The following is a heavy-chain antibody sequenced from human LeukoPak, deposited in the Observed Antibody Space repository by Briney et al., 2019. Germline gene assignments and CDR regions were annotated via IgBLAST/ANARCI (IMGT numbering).Heavy chain of an antibody. Sequence: ASVKVSCKASGYTFTGYYMHWVRQAPGQGLEWMGWINPNSGGTNYAQKFQGRVTMTRDTSISTAYMELSRLRSDDTAVYYCARDLRYCSSTSCSSDYWGQGTLVTVSS. V-gene: IGHV1-2*02. CDR1: GYTFTGYY. D-gene: IGHD2-2*01. CDR3: ARDLRYCSSTSCSSDY. CDR2: INPNSGGT. J-gene: IGHJ4*02.